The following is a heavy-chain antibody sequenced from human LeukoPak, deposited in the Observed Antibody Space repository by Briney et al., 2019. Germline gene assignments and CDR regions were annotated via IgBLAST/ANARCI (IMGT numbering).Heavy chain of an antibody. CDR1: GFTFSSYS. CDR2: ISSSSSTI. V-gene: IGHV3-48*01. J-gene: IGHJ4*02. CDR3: ARVRGSYYLDY. Sequence: GGSLRLSCAASGFTFSSYSMNWVRQAPGKGLEWVSYISSSSSTIYYADSVKGRFTISRDNAKNSLYLQMNSLRAEDTAVYYCARVRGSYYLDYWGQGTLVTVSS. D-gene: IGHD1-26*01.